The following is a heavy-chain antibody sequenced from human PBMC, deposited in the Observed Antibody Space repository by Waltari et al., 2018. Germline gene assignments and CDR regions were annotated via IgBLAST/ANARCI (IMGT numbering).Heavy chain of an antibody. J-gene: IGHJ3*02. CDR2: IYIGGSK. CDR3: ATSATSVPYGDYSPRAFDI. V-gene: IGHV3-53*01. CDR1: GFTVSSNY. Sequence: EVQLVESGGGLIQPGGSLRLSCAASGFTVSSNYMSWVRQAPGKGLEWVSVIYIGGSKYSADSVKGRFTISRDNSKNTLYLQMNSLRAEDTAVYYCATSATSVPYGDYSPRAFDIWGQGTMVTVSS. D-gene: IGHD4-17*01.